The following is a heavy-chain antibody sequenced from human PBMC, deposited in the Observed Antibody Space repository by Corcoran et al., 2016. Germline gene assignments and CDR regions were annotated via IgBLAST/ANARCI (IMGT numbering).Heavy chain of an antibody. V-gene: IGHV3-30*18. CDR2: ISYDGSNK. D-gene: IGHD2-2*01. Sequence: QVQLVESGGGVVQPGRSLRLSCAASGFTFSSYGMHWVRQAPGKGLEWVAVISYDGSNKYYADSVQGRFTISRDNSKNTLYLQMNSLRAEDTAVYYCAKVVPAATNYYYYYGMDVWGQGTTVTVSS. J-gene: IGHJ6*02. CDR1: GFTFSSYG. CDR3: AKVVPAATNYYYYYGMDV.